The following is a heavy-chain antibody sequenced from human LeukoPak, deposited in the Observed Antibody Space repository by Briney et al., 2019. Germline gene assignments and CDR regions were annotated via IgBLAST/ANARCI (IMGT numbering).Heavy chain of an antibody. J-gene: IGHJ4*02. V-gene: IGHV1-46*01. Sequence: ASVKVSCKASGYTFTSYYMHWVRQAPGLGLEWMGIINPSGGSTSYAQKFQGRVTMTRDTSTSTVYMELSSLRSEDTAVYYCARSYCTNGVCPWYFDYWGQGTLVTVSS. CDR1: GYTFTSYY. CDR3: ARSYCTNGVCPWYFDY. D-gene: IGHD2-8*01. CDR2: INPSGGST.